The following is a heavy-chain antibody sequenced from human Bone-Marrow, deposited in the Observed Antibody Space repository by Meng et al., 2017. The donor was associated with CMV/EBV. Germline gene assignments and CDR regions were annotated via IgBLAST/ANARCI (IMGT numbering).Heavy chain of an antibody. CDR3: ATAPRVEWLGGFDY. Sequence: ASVKVSCKVSGYTLTELSMHWVRQAPGKGLEWMGGFDPEDGETIYAQKFQGRVTMTEDTSTDTAYMELSSLRSEDTAMYYCATAPRVEWLGGFDYWGRGKRVTGAS. D-gene: IGHD3-3*01. J-gene: IGHJ4*02. CDR1: GYTLTELS. CDR2: FDPEDGET. V-gene: IGHV1-24*01.